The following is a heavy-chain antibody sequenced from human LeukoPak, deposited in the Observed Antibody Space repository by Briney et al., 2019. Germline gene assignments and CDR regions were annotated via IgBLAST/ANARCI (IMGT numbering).Heavy chain of an antibody. CDR1: GGSISSYY. V-gene: IGHV4-34*01. J-gene: IGHJ4*02. CDR2: INHSGST. CDR3: AGYGDYSFFDY. D-gene: IGHD4-17*01. Sequence: PSETLSLTCTVSGGSISSYYWSWIRQPPGKGLEWIGEINHSGSTNYNPSLKSRVTISVDTSKNQFSLKLSSVTAADTAVYYCAGYGDYSFFDYWGQGTLVTVSS.